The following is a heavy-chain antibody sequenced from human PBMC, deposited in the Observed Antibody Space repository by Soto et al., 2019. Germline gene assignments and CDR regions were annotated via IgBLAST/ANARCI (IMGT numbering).Heavy chain of an antibody. CDR1: GYTFTTYG. Sequence: QVQLVQSGAEVKKPGASVKVSCKASGYTFTTYGISWVRQAPGQGLEWMGWISVYNGNTNYAQRLQGRVSMTKDTSTGTAYMGLRSLRSDDTAVYYCAGVTVADGLYYYHGMDVWGQGTTVTVSS. CDR2: ISVYNGNT. J-gene: IGHJ6*02. CDR3: AGVTVADGLYYYHGMDV. V-gene: IGHV1-18*01. D-gene: IGHD6-19*01.